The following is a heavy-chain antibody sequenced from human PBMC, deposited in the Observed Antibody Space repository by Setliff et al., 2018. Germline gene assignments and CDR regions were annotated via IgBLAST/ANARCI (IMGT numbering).Heavy chain of an antibody. Sequence: LTCAAYGGSFSGYYWSWIRQPPGKGLEWIGEINHSGSTNYNPSLKSRVTISVDTSKNQFSLKLSSVTAADTAVYYCARSFSRREKFLLDYWGQGALVTVSS. CDR1: GGSFSGYY. J-gene: IGHJ4*02. CDR3: ARSFSRREKFLLDY. CDR2: INHSGST. V-gene: IGHV4-34*01.